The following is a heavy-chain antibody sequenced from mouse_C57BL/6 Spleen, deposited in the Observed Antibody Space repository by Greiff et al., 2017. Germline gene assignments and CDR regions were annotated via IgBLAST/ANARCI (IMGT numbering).Heavy chain of an antibody. CDR3: ARSGFYSKGNFDV. Sequence: QVQLQQPGAELVKPGASVKLSCKASGYTFTSYWMHWVKQRPGQGLEWIGMIHPNSGSTNSNEKFKSKATLTVDKSSSTAYMQLSSLTSEDSAVYNGARSGFYSKGNFDVWGTGTTVTVSS. CDR1: GYTFTSYW. V-gene: IGHV1-64*01. CDR2: IHPNSGST. J-gene: IGHJ1*03. D-gene: IGHD2-5*01.